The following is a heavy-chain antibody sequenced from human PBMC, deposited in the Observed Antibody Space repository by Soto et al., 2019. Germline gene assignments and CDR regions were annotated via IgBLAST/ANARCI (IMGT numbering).Heavy chain of an antibody. J-gene: IGHJ6*02. V-gene: IGHV4-34*01. Sequence: PSEALSVGWGCYGGSIGDYYWPWIREPPGKGLEWSGEITHSESTNYNPSLKSRVTMSVDTSKHQFSLMLRSVTAADTAVYYCARGRSTLDVWGQGTTVT. CDR1: GGSIGDYY. CDR3: ARGRSTLDV. CDR2: ITHSEST.